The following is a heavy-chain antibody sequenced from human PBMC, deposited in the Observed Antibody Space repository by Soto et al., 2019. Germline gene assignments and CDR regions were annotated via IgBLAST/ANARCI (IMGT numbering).Heavy chain of an antibody. D-gene: IGHD6-6*01. CDR2: ISSNGGST. Sequence: GGSLTLSCSPSGFTISSFAMHWDRQAPGKGLEYVSAISSNGGSTYYADSVKGRCNIARDNSKNTLDLQMSSLRAEDTAVYYCVKVGHMSIAGRPKAEIDYWGQGTLVTGSS. J-gene: IGHJ4*02. CDR1: GFTISSFA. V-gene: IGHV3-64D*08. CDR3: VKVGHMSIAGRPKAEIDY.